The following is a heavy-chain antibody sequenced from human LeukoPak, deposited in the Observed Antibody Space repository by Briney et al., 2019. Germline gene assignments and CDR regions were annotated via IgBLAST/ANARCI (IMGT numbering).Heavy chain of an antibody. CDR1: GFTFSNYA. J-gene: IGHJ4*02. CDR3: VRALNGQDDY. Sequence: GGSLRLSCAASGFTFSNYAMSWVRQAPGKGLEWVSGISGSGGSTYYADSVKGRFTISRDNAKNTLYLQMNSLRAEDTAVYYCVRALNGQDDYWGQGTLVTVSS. V-gene: IGHV3-23*01. CDR2: ISGSGGST. D-gene: IGHD3-9*01.